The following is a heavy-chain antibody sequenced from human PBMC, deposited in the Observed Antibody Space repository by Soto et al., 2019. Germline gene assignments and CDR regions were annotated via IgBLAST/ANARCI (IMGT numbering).Heavy chain of an antibody. J-gene: IGHJ3*02. CDR1: GYTLTELS. CDR2: FDPEDGET. V-gene: IGHV1-24*01. CDR3: ATEINHRPYSSGPSGGAFDI. Sequence: ASVKVSCKVSGYTLTELSMHWVRQAPGKGLEWMGGFDPEDGETIYAQKFQGRVTMTEDTSTDTAYMELSSLRSEETAVYYCATEINHRPYSSGPSGGAFDIWGQGTMVTVSS. D-gene: IGHD6-19*01.